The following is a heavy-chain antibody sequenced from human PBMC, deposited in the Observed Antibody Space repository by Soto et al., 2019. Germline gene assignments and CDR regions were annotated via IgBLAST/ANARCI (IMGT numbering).Heavy chain of an antibody. J-gene: IGHJ6*03. Sequence: QVQLQESGPGLVKPSETLSLTCTVSGGSISSYYWSWIRQPPGKGLEWIGYIYYSGSTNYNPSLTSRVTISVDTSKNQFSLKLSSVTAADTAVYYCARGGTVTRIGLFVRRPYYYYMDVWGKGTTVTVSS. CDR1: GGSISSYY. CDR2: IYYSGST. CDR3: ARGGTVTRIGLFVRRPYYYYMDV. V-gene: IGHV4-59*01. D-gene: IGHD4-4*01.